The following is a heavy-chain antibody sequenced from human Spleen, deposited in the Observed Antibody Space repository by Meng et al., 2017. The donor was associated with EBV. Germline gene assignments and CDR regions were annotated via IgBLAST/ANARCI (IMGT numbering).Heavy chain of an antibody. CDR2: MKSDSTTT. CDR1: GDTFTTYD. Sequence: QGQLVQSGAEVKKPGASVKVSCKASGDTFTTYDVNWVRQTTGQGLEWMGWMKSDSTTTSYAPKFQGRVTMTRDASTSTAYMELSRLTSDDTAVYYCTTDLFDYWGRGTLVTVSS. CDR3: TTDLFDY. V-gene: IGHV1-8*01. J-gene: IGHJ4*02.